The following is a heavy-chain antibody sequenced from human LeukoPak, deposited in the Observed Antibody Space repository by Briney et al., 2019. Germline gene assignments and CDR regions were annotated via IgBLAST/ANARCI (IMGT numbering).Heavy chain of an antibody. D-gene: IGHD1-7*01. CDR3: ARGGNWNFYDTFNDAFDI. CDR2: INWNGGST. Sequence: GGPLRLSCAASGFTFDDYGMSWVRQAPGKGLEWVSAINWNGGSTGYAASVKGRITISRDNARNSLYLQMNSLTAEDTALYYCARGGNWNFYDTFNDAFDIWGQGTVVTVSS. V-gene: IGHV3-20*04. J-gene: IGHJ3*02. CDR1: GFTFDDYG.